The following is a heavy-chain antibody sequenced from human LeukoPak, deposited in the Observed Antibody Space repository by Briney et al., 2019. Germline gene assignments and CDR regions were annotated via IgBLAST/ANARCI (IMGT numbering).Heavy chain of an antibody. CDR2: ITSSGATK. J-gene: IGHJ4*02. Sequence: GGSLRLSCAASGFSFSSYEMNWVRQAPGKGVEWISYITSSGATKYSADSVKGRFTISRDNAKNSLYLQMTSLRVEDTAFYYCVRDSRRDWYVGYFDYWGRGTLVTVSS. CDR1: GFSFSSYE. D-gene: IGHD6-19*01. V-gene: IGHV3-48*03. CDR3: VRDSRRDWYVGYFDY.